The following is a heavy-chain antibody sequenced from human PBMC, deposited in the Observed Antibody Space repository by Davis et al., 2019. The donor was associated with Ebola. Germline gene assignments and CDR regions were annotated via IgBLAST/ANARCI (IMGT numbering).Heavy chain of an antibody. V-gene: IGHV3-73*01. CDR2: IRSKANSYAT. CDR3: ARDLGFNWFDP. J-gene: IGHJ5*02. Sequence: GESLKISCAASGFTFSGSAMHWVRQASGKGLEWVGRIRSKANSYATAYAASVKGRFTISRDNAKNSLYLQMNSLRAEDTAVYYCARDLGFNWFDPWGQGTLVTVSS. CDR1: GFTFSGSA.